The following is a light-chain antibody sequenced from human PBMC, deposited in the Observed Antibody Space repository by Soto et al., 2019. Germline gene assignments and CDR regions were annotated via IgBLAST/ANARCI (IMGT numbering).Light chain of an antibody. CDR1: QSITTY. V-gene: IGKV1-39*01. J-gene: IGKJ1*01. Sequence: DIQMTQSPSSLSASVGDRVTVTCRASQSITTYLNWYQQKPGKAPKLLIYAASNLQIGVPSRFSGSGSGTDFTLTISSLQPEDFATYYCQQYETFSGTFGPGTKVDI. CDR2: AAS. CDR3: QQYETFSGT.